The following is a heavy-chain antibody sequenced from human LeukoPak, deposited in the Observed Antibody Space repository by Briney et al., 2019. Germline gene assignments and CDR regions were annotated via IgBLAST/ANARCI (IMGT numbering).Heavy chain of an antibody. Sequence: QPGGSLRLSCAASGFTFSSYAMSWVRQAPGKGLDWVAFIRDDGSNTYYANSVKGRFTISRDNSKNTLYLQMNSLRAEDTAVYDCARYSSGSSDWFDPWGQGTLVNVSS. CDR2: IRDDGSNT. CDR1: GFTFSSYA. J-gene: IGHJ5*02. D-gene: IGHD6-19*01. CDR3: ARYSSGSSDWFDP. V-gene: IGHV3-30*02.